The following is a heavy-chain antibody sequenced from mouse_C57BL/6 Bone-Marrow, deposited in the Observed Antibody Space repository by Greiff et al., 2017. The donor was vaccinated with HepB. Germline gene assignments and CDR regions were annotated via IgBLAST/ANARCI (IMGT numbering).Heavy chain of an antibody. V-gene: IGHV1-15*01. J-gene: IGHJ3*01. Sequence: VQVVESGAELVRPGASVTLSCKASGYTFTDYEMHWVKQTPVHGLEWIGAIDPETGGTAYNQKFKGKAILTADKSSSTAYMELRSLTSEDSAVYYCTRSDDGYYRHWFAYWGQGTLVTVSA. CDR2: IDPETGGT. D-gene: IGHD2-3*01. CDR1: GYTFTDYE. CDR3: TRSDDGYYRHWFAY.